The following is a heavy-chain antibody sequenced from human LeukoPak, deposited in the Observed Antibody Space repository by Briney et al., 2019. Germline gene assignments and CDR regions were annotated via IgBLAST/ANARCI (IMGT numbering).Heavy chain of an antibody. CDR3: ARDRYSSASSEVFDP. V-gene: IGHV1-18*01. CDR1: GYTFTSYG. J-gene: IGHJ5*02. Sequence: GASVKVSCKASGYTFTSYGISWVRQAPGQGLEWMGWISAYNGNTNYAQKLQGRVTMTTDTSTSTAYVELRSLRSDDTAVYYCARDRYSSASSEVFDPWGQGTLVTVSS. CDR2: ISAYNGNT. D-gene: IGHD6-19*01.